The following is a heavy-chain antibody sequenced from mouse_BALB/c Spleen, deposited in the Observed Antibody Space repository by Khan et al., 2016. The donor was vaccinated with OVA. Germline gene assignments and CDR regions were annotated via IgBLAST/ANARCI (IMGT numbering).Heavy chain of an antibody. CDR3: ARDRIDY. V-gene: IGHV1-7*01. J-gene: IGHJ2*01. CDR1: GYTFTTYW. CDR2: INPTSGFT. Sequence: QVQLQQSGAELAKPGASVKMSCKASGYTFTTYWMHWVKQRPGQGLEWIGYINPTSGFTDYNQKFKDKATLTADKSSSTAYMQLSSLTSGDSAVYYCARDRIDYWGQGTTLTVSS.